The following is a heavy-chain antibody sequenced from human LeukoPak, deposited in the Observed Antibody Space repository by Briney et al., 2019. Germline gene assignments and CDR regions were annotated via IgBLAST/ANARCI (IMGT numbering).Heavy chain of an antibody. CDR3: ARGRLVTIFGVVIDRLFDY. CDR2: MNPNSGNT. V-gene: IGHV1-8*01. J-gene: IGHJ4*02. CDR1: GYTFTSYD. Sequence: ASVKVSCKASGYTFTSYDINWVRQATGQGLEWMGWMNPNSGNTGYAQKFQGRVTMTRNTSISTAYMELSSLRSEDTAVYYCARGRLVTIFGVVIDRLFDYWGQGTLVTVSS. D-gene: IGHD3-3*01.